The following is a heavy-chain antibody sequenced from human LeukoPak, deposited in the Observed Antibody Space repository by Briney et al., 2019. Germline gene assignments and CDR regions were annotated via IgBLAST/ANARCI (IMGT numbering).Heavy chain of an antibody. D-gene: IGHD5-24*01. CDR3: ARAGLHANYFDY. J-gene: IGHJ4*02. V-gene: IGHV1-69*02. Sequence: ASVKVSCKASGGTFSSYTISWVRQVPGQGLEWMGRIIPILGIANYAQKFQGRVTITADKSTSTAYMELSSLRSEDTAVYYCARAGLHANYFDYWGQGTLVTVSS. CDR1: GGTFSSYT. CDR2: IIPILGIA.